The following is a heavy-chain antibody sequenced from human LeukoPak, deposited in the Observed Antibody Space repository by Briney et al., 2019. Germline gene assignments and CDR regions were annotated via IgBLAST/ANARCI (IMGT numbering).Heavy chain of an antibody. V-gene: IGHV1-24*01. J-gene: IGHJ5*02. CDR3: ATARVVVAAPARYNWFDP. CDR2: FDPEDGET. Sequence: ASVKVSCKVSGYTLTELSMHWVRQAPGKGLEWMGGFDPEDGETIYAQKFQGRVTMTEDTSTDTAYMELSSLRSEDAAVYYCATARVVVAAPARYNWFDPWGQGTLVTVSS. D-gene: IGHD2-15*01. CDR1: GYTLTELS.